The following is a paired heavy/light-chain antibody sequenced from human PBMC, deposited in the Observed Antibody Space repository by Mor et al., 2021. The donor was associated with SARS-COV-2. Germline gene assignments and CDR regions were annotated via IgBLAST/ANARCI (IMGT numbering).Light chain of an antibody. Sequence: EIVLTQSPATLSLSPGERATLSCRASQSIGSYLAWYQQKPGQAPRLLIYDASNRATGIPARFSGSGSGTDFTLTISSLEPEDFAVYYCQHRNTWPLTFGGGTKVEIK. CDR1: QSIGSY. V-gene: IGKV3-11*01. CDR2: DAS. CDR3: QHRNTWPLT. J-gene: IGKJ4*01.
Heavy chain of an antibody. CDR2: IYHSGGT. CDR3: AREGSDSGWAEVYLDR. D-gene: IGHD3-10*01. Sequence: QVQLQESGPGLVKPSGTLSLTCAVSGGSISSNNWWSWVRQSPGKGLEWIGEIYHSGGTRYNPSLKSRVTISVDKSKNQFSLKMTSVTAADTAVYYCAREGSDSGWAEVYLDRWGQGTLVTVSS. J-gene: IGHJ4*02. CDR1: GGSISSNNW. V-gene: IGHV4-4*02.